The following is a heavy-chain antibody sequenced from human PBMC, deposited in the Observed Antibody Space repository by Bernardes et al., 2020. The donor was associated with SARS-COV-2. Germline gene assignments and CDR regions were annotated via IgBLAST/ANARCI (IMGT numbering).Heavy chain of an antibody. CDR2: LNHRGST. Sequence: SENLSLTCGVSGGSFSGCYGSRIRKPPGKGLEWIGELNHRGSTNYNPSIKSLVTISVDTSKNQFSLKLSSVTAADTAVYYCARCRAVVVPAAISDYYYYYGMDVWGQGTTVTVSS. V-gene: IGHV4-34*01. CDR3: ARCRAVVVPAAISDYYYYYGMDV. D-gene: IGHD2-2*01. CDR1: GGSFSGCY. J-gene: IGHJ6*02.